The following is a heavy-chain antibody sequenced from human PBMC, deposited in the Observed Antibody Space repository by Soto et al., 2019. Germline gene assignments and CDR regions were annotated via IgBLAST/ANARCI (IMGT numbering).Heavy chain of an antibody. Sequence: SETLSLTCTVSGGSISSYYWSWIRQPPGKGLEWIGYIYYSGSTNYNPSLKSRVTISVDTSKNQFSLKLSSVTAADTAVYYCARDVSYDFWSGYDHYFDYWGQGTLVTVSS. V-gene: IGHV4-59*01. CDR3: ARDVSYDFWSGYDHYFDY. CDR1: GGSISSYY. CDR2: IYYSGST. D-gene: IGHD3-3*01. J-gene: IGHJ4*02.